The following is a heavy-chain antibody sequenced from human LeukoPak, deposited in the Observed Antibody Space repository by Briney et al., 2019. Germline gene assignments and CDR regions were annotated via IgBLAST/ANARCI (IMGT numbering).Heavy chain of an antibody. CDR3: ARANGYGLLDC. J-gene: IGHJ4*02. CDR2: IYCSGST. Sequence: PSETLSLTCTVSGGSVSSSGYYWGWIRQPPGKGLEWLGSIYCSGSTYYNPSLESRVTISIDTSKNQFSLRLSSVTAADTAVYYCARANGYGLLDCWGQGTLVTVSS. D-gene: IGHD5-18*01. CDR1: GGSVSSSGYY. V-gene: IGHV4-39*07.